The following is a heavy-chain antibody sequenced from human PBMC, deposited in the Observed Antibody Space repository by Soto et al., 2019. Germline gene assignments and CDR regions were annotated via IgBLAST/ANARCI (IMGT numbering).Heavy chain of an antibody. Sequence: QVQLVQSGAEVKKPGSSVKVSCKASGGTFSSYTISWVRQAPGQGLEWMGRIIPILGIANYAQKFQGRVTITADKYTSTDYMELSSLRSEDTAVYYCARDDYCGGDCYSAYFDYWGQGTLVTVSS. J-gene: IGHJ4*02. CDR2: IIPILGIA. CDR3: ARDDYCGGDCYSAYFDY. V-gene: IGHV1-69*08. D-gene: IGHD2-21*02. CDR1: GGTFSSYT.